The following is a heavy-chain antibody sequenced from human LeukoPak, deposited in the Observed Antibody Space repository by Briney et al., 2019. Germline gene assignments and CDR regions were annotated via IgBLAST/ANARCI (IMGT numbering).Heavy chain of an antibody. J-gene: IGHJ4*02. D-gene: IGHD3-22*01. V-gene: IGHV1-2*02. Sequence: ASVKVSRKASGYTFTGYYMHWVRQAPGQGLEWMGWINPNSGGTNYAQKFQGRVTMTRDTSISTAYMELSRLRSDDTAVYYCARVQGYYYGPSPYWGQGTLVTVSS. CDR3: ARVQGYYYGPSPY. CDR1: GYTFTGYY. CDR2: INPNSGGT.